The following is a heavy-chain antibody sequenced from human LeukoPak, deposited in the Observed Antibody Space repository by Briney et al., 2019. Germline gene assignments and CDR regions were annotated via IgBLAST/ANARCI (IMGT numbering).Heavy chain of an antibody. CDR1: XXXXXXXA. Sequence: SLRLSCTXXXXXXXXXAMXXXRQAPXXXLEXXXXXRXKAYGGATENAASVKGRFTISRDDSKSIAYLQMNSLKTEDTAVYYCARGGVYCSSVSCSVDYWGQGILVTVSS. V-gene: IGHV3-49*03. CDR2: XRXKAYGGAT. CDR3: ARGGVYCSSVSCSVDY. D-gene: IGHD2-2*01. J-gene: IGHJ4*02.